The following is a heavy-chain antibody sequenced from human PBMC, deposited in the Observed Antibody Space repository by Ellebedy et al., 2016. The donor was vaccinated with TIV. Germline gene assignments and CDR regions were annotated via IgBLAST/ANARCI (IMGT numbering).Heavy chain of an antibody. D-gene: IGHD7-27*01. CDR3: ARDMAWGNERMNDAFDI. CDR1: GFTFSPYS. J-gene: IGHJ3*02. Sequence: GESLKISCAASGFTFSPYSMNWVHQAPGKGLEWVSYISGSTLTKFYADSVKGRFTISRDNAESSLYLQMDSLRVEDTAVYYCARDMAWGNERMNDAFDIWGQGTMVIVSS. V-gene: IGHV3-48*04. CDR2: ISGSTLTK.